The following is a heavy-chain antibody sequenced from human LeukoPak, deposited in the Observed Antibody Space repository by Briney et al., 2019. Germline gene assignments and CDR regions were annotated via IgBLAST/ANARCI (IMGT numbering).Heavy chain of an antibody. J-gene: IGHJ4*02. CDR3: ARSSNDYYGSGSYYKFDY. V-gene: IGHV5-10-1*01. CDR1: GYSFTSYW. CDR2: IDPSDSYT. Sequence: GESLKISCKGSGYSFTSYWISWVRQMPGKGLEWMGRIDPSDSYTNYSPSFQGHVTISADKSISTAYLQWSSLKASDTAMYYCARSSNDYYGSGSYYKFDYWGQGILVTVSS. D-gene: IGHD3-10*01.